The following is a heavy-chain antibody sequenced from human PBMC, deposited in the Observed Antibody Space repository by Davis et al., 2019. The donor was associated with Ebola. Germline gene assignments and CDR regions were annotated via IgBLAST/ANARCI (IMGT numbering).Heavy chain of an antibody. V-gene: IGHV4-34*01. Sequence: SQTLSLTCAVYGGSFSGYYWSWIRQPPGKGLEWIGEINHSGSTNYNPSLKSRVTISVDTSKNQFSLKLSSVTAADTAVYYCARGVALWFRNDYWGQGTLVTVSS. CDR3: ARGVALWFRNDY. CDR1: GGSFSGYY. CDR2: INHSGST. J-gene: IGHJ4*02. D-gene: IGHD3-10*01.